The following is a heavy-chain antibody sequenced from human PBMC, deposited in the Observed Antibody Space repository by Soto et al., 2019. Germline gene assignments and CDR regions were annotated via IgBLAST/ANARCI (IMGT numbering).Heavy chain of an antibody. D-gene: IGHD2-15*01. CDR3: ARIDCTGGSCRPYAYYDMDV. V-gene: IGHV3-33*01. J-gene: IGHJ6*02. Sequence: GGSLRLSCAASGFTFNTYGMHWVRQAPGRGLEWVAVIWYDGSIKYYADSVKGRFTISRDNSKNTLYLQMNSLRAEDTAVYYCARIDCTGGSCRPYAYYDMDVWGQGTTLTVSS. CDR1: GFTFNTYG. CDR2: IWYDGSIK.